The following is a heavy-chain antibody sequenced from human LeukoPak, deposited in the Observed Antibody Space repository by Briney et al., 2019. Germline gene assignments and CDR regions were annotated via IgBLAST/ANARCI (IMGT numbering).Heavy chain of an antibody. Sequence: SETLPLTCTVSGGSISSYYWSWVRQPPGQGLEWIGYIYYSGSTNYNPSLMSRVTISADTSKNQFSLKLSSVTAADTAVYYCARGTAYSSSSYYFDYWGQGTLVTVSS. D-gene: IGHD6-13*01. CDR1: GGSISSYY. CDR3: ARGTAYSSSSYYFDY. J-gene: IGHJ4*02. V-gene: IGHV4-59*01. CDR2: IYYSGST.